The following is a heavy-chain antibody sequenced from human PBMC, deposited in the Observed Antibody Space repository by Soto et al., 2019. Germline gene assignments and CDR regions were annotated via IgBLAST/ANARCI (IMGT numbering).Heavy chain of an antibody. CDR1: GGSISSSSYY. CDR3: YVVVVAATRPGYYYGMDV. CDR2: IYYSGST. V-gene: IGHV4-39*01. J-gene: IGHJ6*02. Sequence: QLQLQESGPGLVKPSETLSLTCTVSGGSISSSSYYWGWIRQPPGKGLEWIGSIYYSGSTYYNPSLKSRVTISVDTSKNQFSLKLSSVTAADTAVYYPYVVVVAATRPGYYYGMDVWGQGTTVTVSS. D-gene: IGHD2-15*01.